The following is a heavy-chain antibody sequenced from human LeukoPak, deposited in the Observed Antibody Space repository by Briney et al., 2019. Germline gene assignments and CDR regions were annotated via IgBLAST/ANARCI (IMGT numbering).Heavy chain of an antibody. V-gene: IGHV4-59*08. D-gene: IGHD6-13*01. Sequence: WIGYIYYSGSTNYNPSLKSRVTISVDTSKNQFSLKLSSVTAADTAVYYCARVGDSSSWNFDYWGQGTLVTVSS. J-gene: IGHJ4*02. CDR3: ARVGDSSSWNFDY. CDR2: IYYSGST.